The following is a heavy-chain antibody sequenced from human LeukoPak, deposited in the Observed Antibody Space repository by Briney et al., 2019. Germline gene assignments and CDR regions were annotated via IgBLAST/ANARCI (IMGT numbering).Heavy chain of an antibody. Sequence: ASVKVSCKAPGAISSSHSFNWVRQAPGQGLEWMGGIIPIFGTASYAQKFQGRVTITADESTSTAYMELSSLRSEDTAVYYCARDMTVTTEYYYYGMDVWGQGTTVTVSS. J-gene: IGHJ6*02. CDR3: ARDMTVTTEYYYYGMDV. V-gene: IGHV1-69*13. D-gene: IGHD4-11*01. CDR2: IIPIFGTA. CDR1: GAISSSHS.